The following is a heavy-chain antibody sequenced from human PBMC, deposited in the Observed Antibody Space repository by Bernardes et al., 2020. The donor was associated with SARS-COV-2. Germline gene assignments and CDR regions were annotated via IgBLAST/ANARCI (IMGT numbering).Heavy chain of an antibody. J-gene: IGHJ4*02. D-gene: IGHD1-26*01. CDR3: ARNGGTYLSTGATFDY. CDR1: GFSLSTSGVG. CDR2: IYWDDDK. V-gene: IGHV2-5*02. Sequence: TLVKPTQTLTLTCTFSGFSLSTSGVGVAWIRQPPGKALEWLAVIYWDDDKRYSPSLKSRLTITKDTSKNQVVLTMTNMDPVDTATYYCARNGGTYLSTGATFDYWGQGTLVTVSS.